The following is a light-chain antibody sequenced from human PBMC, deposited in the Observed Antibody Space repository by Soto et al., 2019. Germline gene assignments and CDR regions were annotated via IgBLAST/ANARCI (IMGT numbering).Light chain of an antibody. J-gene: IGLJ1*01. CDR2: EGS. Sequence: QSALTQPASVSGSPGQSITISCTGTSSDVGSYNLVSWYQQHPGKAPKLMIYEGSKRPSGVSNRFSGSKSGNTASLRISGLQAEDEADYYCCSYAGSSTSFGTGTKVTVL. CDR3: CSYAGSSTS. V-gene: IGLV2-23*01. CDR1: SSDVGSYNL.